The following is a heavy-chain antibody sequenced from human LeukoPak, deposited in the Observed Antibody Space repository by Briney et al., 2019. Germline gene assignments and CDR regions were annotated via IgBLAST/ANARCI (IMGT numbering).Heavy chain of an antibody. V-gene: IGHV3-7*03. D-gene: IGHD3-9*01. J-gene: IGHJ4*02. CDR3: AGGPYYDIMTDYYPPDC. CDR1: LFTFISYW. CDR2: INQEGGEK. Sequence: GGSLRHSRASSLFTFISYWISWVGQAPGKGGGWVANINQEGGEKYYVDSVKGGFTISRDKAKNSLNLQINRITAEDTAVYYSAGGPYYDIMTDYYPPDCCGQARLVTASS.